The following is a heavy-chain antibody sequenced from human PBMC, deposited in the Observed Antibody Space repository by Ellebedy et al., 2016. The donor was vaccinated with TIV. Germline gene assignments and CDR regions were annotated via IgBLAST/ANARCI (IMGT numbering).Heavy chain of an antibody. CDR1: GFTFSTYI. CDR2: ISSSSSTI. J-gene: IGHJ4*02. CDR3: ATTTTWGGY. V-gene: IGHV3-48*04. Sequence: GGSLRLSCAASGFTFSTYIMNWVRQAPGKGLEWVSDISSSSSTINYADSVKGRFTISRDNAKNSLYLQMNSLRAEDTAVYYCATTTTWGGYWGQGTLVTVSS. D-gene: IGHD1-1*01.